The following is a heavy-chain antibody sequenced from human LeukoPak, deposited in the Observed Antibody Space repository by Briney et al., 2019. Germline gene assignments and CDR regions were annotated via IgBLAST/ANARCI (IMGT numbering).Heavy chain of an antibody. V-gene: IGHV3-48*03. CDR2: ISSSGSTI. CDR1: GFTFSSYE. Sequence: GGSLRLSCAASGFTFSSYEMNWVRQAPGKGLEWVSYISSSGSTIYYADSVKGRFTISRDNAKNSLYLQMNSLRAEDTAVYYCAIGYSYGRTTRRTDYWGQGTLVTVSS. CDR3: AIGYSYGRTTRRTDY. J-gene: IGHJ4*02. D-gene: IGHD5-18*01.